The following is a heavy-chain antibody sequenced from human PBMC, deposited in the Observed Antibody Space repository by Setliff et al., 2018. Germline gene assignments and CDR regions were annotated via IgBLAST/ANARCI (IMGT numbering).Heavy chain of an antibody. Sequence: SETLSLTCTVSGGSISSSSYYWSWIRQSPEKGLEWIAYIHYSGRTNQNPSLKSRVTISLDTPKNQFSLKLSYMTAADTAVYYCARFLDPRDGYQNSPGFDFWGQGALVTVSS. CDR1: GGSISSSSYY. D-gene: IGHD2-21*01. CDR2: IHYSGRT. V-gene: IGHV4-61*01. CDR3: ARFLDPRDGYQNSPGFDF. J-gene: IGHJ4*02.